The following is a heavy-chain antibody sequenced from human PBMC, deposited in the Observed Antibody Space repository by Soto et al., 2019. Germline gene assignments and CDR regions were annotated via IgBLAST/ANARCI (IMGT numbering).Heavy chain of an antibody. V-gene: IGHV3-30*18. CDR3: AKESRDQVLRFLEWGRGSYYYYGMDV. CDR1: GFTFSSYG. CDR2: ISYDGSNK. Sequence: GGSLRLSCAASGFTFSSYGMHWVRQAPGKGLEWVAVISYDGSNKYYADSVKGRFTISRDNSKNTLYLQMNSLRAEDTAVYYSAKESRDQVLRFLEWGRGSYYYYGMDVWGQGTTVTVSS. D-gene: IGHD3-3*01. J-gene: IGHJ6*02.